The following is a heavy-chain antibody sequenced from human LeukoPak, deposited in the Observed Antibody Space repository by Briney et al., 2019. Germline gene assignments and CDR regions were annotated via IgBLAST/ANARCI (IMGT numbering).Heavy chain of an antibody. CDR3: ARGQFYGDYSSPLFY. Sequence: GASVKVSCKASGGTFSSYAISWVRQAPGQGLEWMGGIIPIFGTANYAQKFQGRVTITADESTSTAYMELSSLRSEDTAVYYCARGQFYGDYSSPLFYWGQGTLVTVSS. V-gene: IGHV1-69*01. CDR1: GGTFSSYA. CDR2: IIPIFGTA. D-gene: IGHD4-17*01. J-gene: IGHJ4*02.